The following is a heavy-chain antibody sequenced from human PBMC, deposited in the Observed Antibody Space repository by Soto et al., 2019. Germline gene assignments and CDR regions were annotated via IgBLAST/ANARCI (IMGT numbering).Heavy chain of an antibody. Sequence: QVQLVQSGAEVKKPGASVKVSCKASGYTFTSYGIIWVRQAPGRGGEWMGWISAYNGNINYAQRLQGRVTMTTDTSTSTAYMELRSLRSDDTAVYYCARVRGDSVVVPAATPYYYYGMDGWGQGNTGIVSS. CDR2: ISAYNGNI. V-gene: IGHV1-18*01. D-gene: IGHD2-2*01. CDR1: GYTFTSYG. J-gene: IGHJ6*02. CDR3: ARVRGDSVVVPAATPYYYYGMDG.